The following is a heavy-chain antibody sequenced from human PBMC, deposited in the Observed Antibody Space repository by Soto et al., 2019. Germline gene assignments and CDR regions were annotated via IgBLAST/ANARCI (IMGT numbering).Heavy chain of an antibody. CDR3: AREGGITLFGVVTPASYYMDG. CDR2: ISAYNGNT. J-gene: IGHJ6*03. CDR1: GYTFTSYG. V-gene: IGHV1-18*01. D-gene: IGHD3-3*01. Sequence: QVQLVQSGAEVKKPGASVKVSCKASGYTFTSYGISWVRQAPGQGLEWMGWISAYNGNTNYAQKLQGRVTMTTDTSTSTAYLELRSLRYDDTAVYYCAREGGITLFGVVTPASYYMDGWGKGTTVTVSS.